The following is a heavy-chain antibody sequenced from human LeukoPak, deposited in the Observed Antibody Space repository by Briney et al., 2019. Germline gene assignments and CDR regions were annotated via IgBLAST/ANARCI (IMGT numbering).Heavy chain of an antibody. CDR2: TSSSDAGK. J-gene: IGHJ1*01. CDR1: GFSLSSYA. Sequence: GGSLRLSCTVSGFSLSSYALSWVRRAPGKGLEWVSATSSSDAGKYYADSVKGRFTISRVNSKNTLYLQMNSLRAEDTAVYYCAKENYGDSTGGRFQHWGQGTLVTVSS. D-gene: IGHD4-17*01. CDR3: AKENYGDSTGGRFQH. V-gene: IGHV3-23*01.